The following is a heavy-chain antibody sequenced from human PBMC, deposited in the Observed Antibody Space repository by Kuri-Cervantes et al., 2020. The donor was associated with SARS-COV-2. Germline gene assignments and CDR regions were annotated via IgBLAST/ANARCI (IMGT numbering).Heavy chain of an antibody. CDR2: ISYDGSNK. D-gene: IGHD3-3*01. V-gene: IGHV3-30*03. CDR1: GFTFSSYG. J-gene: IGHJ6*02. CDR3: ARDYYDFWSGYYVPYYYYYYGMDV. Sequence: GESLKISCAASGFTFSSYGMHWVRQAPGKGLEWVAVISYDGSNKYYADPVKGRFTISRDNSKNTLYLQMNSLRAEDTAVYYCARDYYDFWSGYYVPYYYYYYGMDVWGQGTTVTVSS.